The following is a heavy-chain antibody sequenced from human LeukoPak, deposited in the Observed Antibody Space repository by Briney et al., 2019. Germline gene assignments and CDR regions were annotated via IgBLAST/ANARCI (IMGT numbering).Heavy chain of an antibody. V-gene: IGHV4-34*01. J-gene: IGHJ4*02. D-gene: IGHD5-18*01. CDR1: GGSFSGYY. CDR3: ARDGGRYSYGTIVNYFDY. Sequence: SETLSLTCAVYGGSFSGYYWSWIRQPPGKGLEWIGEINHSGSTNYNPSLKSRVTISVDTSKNQFSLKLSSVTAADTAVYYCARDGGRYSYGTIVNYFDYWSQGTLVTVSS. CDR2: INHSGST.